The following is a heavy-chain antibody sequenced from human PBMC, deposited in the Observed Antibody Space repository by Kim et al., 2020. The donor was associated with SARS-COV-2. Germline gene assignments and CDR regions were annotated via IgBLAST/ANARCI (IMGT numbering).Heavy chain of an antibody. Sequence: ASVKVSCKASGYTFTSYDINWVRQATGQGLEWMGWMNPNSGNTGYAQKFQGRVTMTRNTSISTAYMELSSLRSEDTAVYYCARGVLLSTGPYYYYYGMDVWGQGTTVTVSS. CDR2: MNPNSGNT. D-gene: IGHD1-1*01. CDR1: GYTFTSYD. J-gene: IGHJ6*02. V-gene: IGHV1-8*01. CDR3: ARGVLLSTGPYYYYYGMDV.